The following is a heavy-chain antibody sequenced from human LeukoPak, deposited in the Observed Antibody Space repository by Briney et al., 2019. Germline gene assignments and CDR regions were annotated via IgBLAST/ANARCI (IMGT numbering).Heavy chain of an antibody. V-gene: IGHV3-23*01. CDR1: GFTFSNYA. CDR3: AKDVTEGAARPDY. CDR2: ISGGGDTT. D-gene: IGHD6-6*01. Sequence: GGSLRLSCAASGFTFSNYAMTWVRQAPGKGLEWVSAISGGGDTTYYADFVKGRFTISRDNSKNTLYLQMNSLRVEDTAVYYCAKDVTEGAARPDYWGQGTLVIVSS. J-gene: IGHJ4*02.